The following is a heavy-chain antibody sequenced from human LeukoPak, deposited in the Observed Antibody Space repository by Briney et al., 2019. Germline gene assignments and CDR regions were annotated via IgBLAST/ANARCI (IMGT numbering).Heavy chain of an antibody. CDR3: ATRDSYGYFHY. D-gene: IGHD5-18*01. Sequence: GESLKISCESSAYNFANSWIAWVRQMPGKGLEWMGIIYPGDSDTRYSPSFQGQVTISADKSISTAYLQWSSLKASDTAIYYCATRDSYGYFHYWGQGTLVTVSS. J-gene: IGHJ4*02. V-gene: IGHV5-51*01. CDR1: AYNFANSW. CDR2: IYPGDSDT.